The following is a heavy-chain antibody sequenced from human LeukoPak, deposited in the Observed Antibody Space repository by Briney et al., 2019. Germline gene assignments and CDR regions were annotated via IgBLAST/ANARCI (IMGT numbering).Heavy chain of an antibody. J-gene: IGHJ4*02. CDR2: INAGNRNT. Sequence: GASVKVSCKASGYTFLNYTMHWVRQAPGQRLEWMGWINAGNRNTKYSQKFQGRVTITRDTSATIAYMGLSSLRSEDTAVYYCARSARSEAADYWGQGTLVTVSP. CDR1: GYTFLNYT. V-gene: IGHV1-3*01. CDR3: ARSARSEAADY.